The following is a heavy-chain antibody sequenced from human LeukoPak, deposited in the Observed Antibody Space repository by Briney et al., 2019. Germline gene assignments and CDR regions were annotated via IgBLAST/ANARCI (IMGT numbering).Heavy chain of an antibody. V-gene: IGHV3-21*01. D-gene: IGHD1-1*01. J-gene: IGHJ4*02. CDR2: ISSSSSYI. CDR3: ARGYLYRGYFDY. CDR1: GFTFSSYS. Sequence: GGSLRLSCAASGFTFSSYSMNWVRQAPGKGLEWVSSISSSSSYIYYADSVKGRFTISRDNSKNTLYLQMNSLRAEDTAVYYCARGYLYRGYFDYWGQGTLVTVSS.